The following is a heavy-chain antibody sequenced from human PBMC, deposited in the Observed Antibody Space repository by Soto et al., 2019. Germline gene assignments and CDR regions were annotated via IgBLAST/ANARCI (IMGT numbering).Heavy chain of an antibody. CDR1: GYSFATSG. Sequence: ASVKVSCKASGYSFATSGISWVRQAPGQGLEWMGWISAYNGNTNYEQKLQDGVTMTTDTSTSTAYLELRSLRSDDTAMYYCAREYSSSSGYWGQGTLVTVSS. CDR2: ISAYNGNT. J-gene: IGHJ4*02. D-gene: IGHD6-6*01. V-gene: IGHV1-18*01. CDR3: AREYSSSSGY.